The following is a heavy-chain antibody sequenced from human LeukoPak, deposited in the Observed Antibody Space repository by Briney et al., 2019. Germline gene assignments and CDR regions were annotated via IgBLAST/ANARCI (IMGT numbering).Heavy chain of an antibody. Sequence: SQTLSLTCAISGNSVSSNSAAWNWVRQSPSRGLEWLGRTYYRSKWYNEYADSGKSRITINPDTSKNQFSLHLNSVTPEDTAVYYCAREARLGSGSYYLFDYWGQGTLVTVSS. CDR3: AREARLGSGSYYLFDY. D-gene: IGHD3-10*01. V-gene: IGHV6-1*01. CDR1: GNSVSSNSAA. J-gene: IGHJ4*02. CDR2: TYYRSKWYN.